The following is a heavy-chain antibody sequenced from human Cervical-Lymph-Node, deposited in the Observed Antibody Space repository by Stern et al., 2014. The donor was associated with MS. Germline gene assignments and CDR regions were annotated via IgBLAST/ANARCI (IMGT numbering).Heavy chain of an antibody. CDR1: GGTFTTHA. CDR3: AREKSDCSGGSCFSSLDY. CDR2: IIPILDTT. D-gene: IGHD2-15*01. V-gene: IGHV1-69*11. J-gene: IGHJ4*02. Sequence: VQLVESGAEVKKPGSSGKVSCKSSGGTFTTHAISWVRQAPGQGLERLGRIIPILDTTEYAQSFRGRLTIDADESTETAYMELRSLTPDDTAVYYCAREKSDCSGGSCFSSLDYWGQGTLVTVSS.